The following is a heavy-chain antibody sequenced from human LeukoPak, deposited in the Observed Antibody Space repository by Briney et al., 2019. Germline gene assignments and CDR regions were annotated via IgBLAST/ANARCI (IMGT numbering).Heavy chain of an antibody. J-gene: IGHJ4*02. V-gene: IGHV4-39*07. CDR1: GGSISSSDSY. CDR3: ARGLLLDGYSFDY. CDR2: ICFSRST. D-gene: IGHD2-15*01. Sequence: SETLSLTCTVSGGSISSSDSYWAWVRQPPGKGLEWIGSICFSRSTYYNPSLKSRVTISVDTSKNQFSLKLSSVTAADTAVYYCARGLLLDGYSFDYWGQGTLVTVSS.